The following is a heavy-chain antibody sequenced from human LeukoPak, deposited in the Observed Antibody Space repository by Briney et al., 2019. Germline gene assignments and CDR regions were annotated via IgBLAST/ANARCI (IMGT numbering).Heavy chain of an antibody. V-gene: IGHV5-51*01. Sequence: GESLKISCKGSEYSFTTYWIGWVRQMPGKGLEWMGIIYPGDSDTRYSPSFQGQVTISADKSISTAYLQWSSLKASDTAMYYCARSHYYYDSSPTHAFDYWGQGTLVTVSS. CDR3: ARSHYYYDSSPTHAFDY. CDR2: IYPGDSDT. CDR1: EYSFTTYW. D-gene: IGHD3-22*01. J-gene: IGHJ4*02.